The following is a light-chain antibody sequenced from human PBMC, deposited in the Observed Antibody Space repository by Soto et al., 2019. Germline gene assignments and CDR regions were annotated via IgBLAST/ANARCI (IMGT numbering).Light chain of an antibody. CDR2: AAS. J-gene: IGKJ1*01. CDR1: QGISSY. V-gene: IGKV1-9*01. CDR3: QQLNSYRWT. Sequence: DVQMTQSPSSLSASVVDRFTITVRASQGISSYLAWYQQKPGKAPKLLIYAASTLQSGVPSRFSGSGSGTEFTLTISSLQPEDFATYYCQQLNSYRWTFGQGTKVDIK.